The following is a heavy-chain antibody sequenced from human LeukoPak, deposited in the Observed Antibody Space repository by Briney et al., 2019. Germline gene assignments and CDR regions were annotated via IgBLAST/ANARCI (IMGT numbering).Heavy chain of an antibody. V-gene: IGHV1-69*05. J-gene: IGHJ4*02. D-gene: IGHD3-22*01. Sequence: GSSVKVSCKASGGTFSSYAISWVRQAPGQGLEWMGRIIPIFGTANYAQKFQGRVTITTDESTSTAYMELSSLRSEDTAVYYCARDAALYDNSAYHYLYWGQGTLVTVSS. CDR2: IIPIFGTA. CDR3: ARDAALYDNSAYHYLY. CDR1: GGTFSSYA.